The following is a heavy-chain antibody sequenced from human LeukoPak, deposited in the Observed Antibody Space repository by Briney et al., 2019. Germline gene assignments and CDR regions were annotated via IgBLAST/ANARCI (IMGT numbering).Heavy chain of an antibody. D-gene: IGHD4-11*01. CDR2: INRDGGTT. V-gene: IGHV3-74*01. Sequence: GGSPRLSCAASGFTFSSYWMHWVRQAPGKGLVWVSRINRDGGTTTYADSVKGRFTISRDNAKNTLYLQMNSLRAEDTAVYYCARGPGDYSKTFDYWGQGTLVTASS. CDR3: ARGPGDYSKTFDY. J-gene: IGHJ4*02. CDR1: GFTFSSYW.